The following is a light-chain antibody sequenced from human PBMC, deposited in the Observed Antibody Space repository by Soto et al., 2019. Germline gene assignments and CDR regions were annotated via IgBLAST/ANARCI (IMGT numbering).Light chain of an antibody. CDR2: SNN. J-gene: IGLJ2*01. CDR1: NSNIGSNT. Sequence: QSVLTQPPSASGTPGQRVSISCSGSNSNIGSNTVNWYQQVPGAPPKLLIYSNNQRPSGVPDRFSASKSATSASVAISGLQSEDEADYYCASWDDSLNGVVFGVGTKVTVL. CDR3: ASWDDSLNGVV. V-gene: IGLV1-44*01.